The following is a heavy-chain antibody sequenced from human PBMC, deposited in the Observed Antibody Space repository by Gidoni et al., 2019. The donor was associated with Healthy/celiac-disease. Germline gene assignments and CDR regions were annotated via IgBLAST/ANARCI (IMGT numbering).Heavy chain of an antibody. CDR3: ARHDERGYCSSTSCYATDYYYGMDV. J-gene: IGHJ6*02. D-gene: IGHD2-2*01. Sequence: EVQLVQTGAEVKKPGESLKISRKGSGYSFTSYWIGWVRQLPGKGLEWMGIIYPGDSDTRYSPSFQGQVTISADKSISTAYLQWSSLKASDTAMYYCARHDERGYCSSTSCYATDYYYGMDVWGQGTTVTVSS. CDR2: IYPGDSDT. V-gene: IGHV5-51*01. CDR1: GYSFTSYW.